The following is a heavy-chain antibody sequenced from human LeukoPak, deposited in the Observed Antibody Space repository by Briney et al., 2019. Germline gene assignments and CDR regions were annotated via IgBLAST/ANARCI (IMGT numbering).Heavy chain of an antibody. CDR3: ARRPQNTYGYDY. Sequence: PGGSLRLSCAASGFTFSDYALTWVRQAPGKGLEWVATISDSGGSSYYADSVKGRFTISRDNSKNTLSLQMNSLRAEDTAVYYCARRPQNTYGYDYWGQGTLVTVSS. J-gene: IGHJ4*02. D-gene: IGHD5-18*01. CDR2: ISDSGGSS. V-gene: IGHV3-23*01. CDR1: GFTFSDYA.